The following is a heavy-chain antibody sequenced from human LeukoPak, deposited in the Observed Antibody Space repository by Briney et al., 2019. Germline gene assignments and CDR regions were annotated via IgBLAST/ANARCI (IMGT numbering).Heavy chain of an antibody. V-gene: IGHV3-53*01. D-gene: IGHD1-26*01. CDR2: IYSGGTT. CDR3: AKDGGQGSGSYGDYFDY. Sequence: PGGSLRLSCAASGFTVSSNYMSWVRQAPGKGLEWVSVIYSGGTTYYADSVKGRFTISRDNSKNTLYLQMNSLRAEDTAVYYCAKDGGQGSGSYGDYFDYWGQGTLVTVSS. J-gene: IGHJ4*02. CDR1: GFTVSSNY.